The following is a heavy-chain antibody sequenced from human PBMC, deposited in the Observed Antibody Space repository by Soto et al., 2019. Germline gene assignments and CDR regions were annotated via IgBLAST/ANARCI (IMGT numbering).Heavy chain of an antibody. CDR3: ASHSCSSSGCRGMDV. Sequence: SETLSLTCAVYGGSFSGYYWSLIRQPPGKGLEWIGEINHSGSTNYNPSLKSRVTISVDTSKNQFSLKLSSVTAADTAVYYCASHSCSSSGCRGMDVWGQGTTVTVSS. V-gene: IGHV4-34*01. CDR1: GGSFSGYY. CDR2: INHSGST. D-gene: IGHD6-6*01. J-gene: IGHJ6*02.